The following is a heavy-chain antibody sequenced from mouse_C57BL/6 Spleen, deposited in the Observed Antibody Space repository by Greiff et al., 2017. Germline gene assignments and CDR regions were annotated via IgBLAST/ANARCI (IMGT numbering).Heavy chain of an antibody. CDR2: IYPRDGST. CDR3: ADYYGSSHWYFDG. CDR1: GYTFTDHT. J-gene: IGHJ1*03. Sequence: VQLQQSDAELVKPGASVKISCKVSGYTFTDHTIHWMKQRPEQGLEWIGYIYPRDGSTKYNEKFKGKATLTADKSSSTAYMQLNSLTSEDSAVYFCADYYGSSHWYFDGWGTGTTVTVSS. D-gene: IGHD1-1*01. V-gene: IGHV1-78*01.